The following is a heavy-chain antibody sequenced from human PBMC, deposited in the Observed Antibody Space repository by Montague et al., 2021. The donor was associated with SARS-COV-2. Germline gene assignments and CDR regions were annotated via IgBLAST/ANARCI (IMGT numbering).Heavy chain of an antibody. CDR3: ARWDPQTLTLIGLRGKAASDY. CDR1: GGSFSDYY. V-gene: IGHV4-34*01. J-gene: IGHJ4*02. CDR2: INHSGTT. D-gene: IGHD4-23*01. Sequence: SETLSLTCAVYGGSFSDYYWTWIRQSPGKGLEWIAEINHSGTTNYNFNPSLRSRVTISVDTSKSQFSLKLTCVTAADTGVYYCARWDPQTLTLIGLRGKAASDYWGQGTLVTVSS.